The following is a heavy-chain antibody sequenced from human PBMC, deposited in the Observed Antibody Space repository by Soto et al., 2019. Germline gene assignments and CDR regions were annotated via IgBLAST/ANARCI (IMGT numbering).Heavy chain of an antibody. CDR2: IYYSGST. Sequence: PSETLSLTCTVSCGSISSGGYYWGWIRQHPGKGLEWIGYIYYSGSTYYNPSLKSRVTISVDTSKNQFSLKLSSVTAADTAVYYCARDQKGYYGSGSYYNAEYGMDVWGQGTTVTVSS. CDR1: CGSISSGGYY. V-gene: IGHV4-31*03. CDR3: ARDQKGYYGSGSYYNAEYGMDV. J-gene: IGHJ6*02. D-gene: IGHD3-10*01.